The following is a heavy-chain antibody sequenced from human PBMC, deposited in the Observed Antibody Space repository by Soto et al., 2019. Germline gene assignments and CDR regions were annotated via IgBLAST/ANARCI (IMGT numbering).Heavy chain of an antibody. CDR2: ISGGGGAT. CDR1: GFTFSSYA. Sequence: PGGSLRLSCTGSGFTFSSYAMSWVRQAPGRGLEWVSAISGGGGATYYADSVKGRFTISRDNSQNTVYLQMNGLRAEDTALYYCAKWMEGSSDHFAYWGQGTMVTVSS. CDR3: AKWMEGSSDHFAY. J-gene: IGHJ4*02. D-gene: IGHD6-6*01. V-gene: IGHV3-23*01.